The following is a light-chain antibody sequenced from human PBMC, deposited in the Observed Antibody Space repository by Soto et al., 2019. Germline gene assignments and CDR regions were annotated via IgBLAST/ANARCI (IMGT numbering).Light chain of an antibody. CDR3: TSFTSSSTQV. J-gene: IGLJ1*01. Sequence: QSVLTQPASVSWSPGQSITISCTGTSGDVDAFDYVSWNQQHPGKAPKLMIFEVSDRPSGVSDRFSGSKSGSTASLTISGLQAEDEADYFCTSFTSSSTQVFGTGTKVTVL. V-gene: IGLV2-14*01. CDR2: EVS. CDR1: SGDVDAFDY.